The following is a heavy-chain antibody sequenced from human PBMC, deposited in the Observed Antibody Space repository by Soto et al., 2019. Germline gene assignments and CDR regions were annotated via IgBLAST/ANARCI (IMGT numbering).Heavy chain of an antibody. CDR1: GGSISSYY. D-gene: IGHD3-3*01. Sequence: SETLSLTCTVSGGSISSYYWSWIRQPPGKGLEWIGYVYYSGSTTYNPSLKSRVTISVDTSKNQFSLKLSSVTAADTAVYYCARGLGVVTPYGMDVWGQGTTVTVS. V-gene: IGHV4-59*12. CDR3: ARGLGVVTPYGMDV. CDR2: VYYSGST. J-gene: IGHJ6*02.